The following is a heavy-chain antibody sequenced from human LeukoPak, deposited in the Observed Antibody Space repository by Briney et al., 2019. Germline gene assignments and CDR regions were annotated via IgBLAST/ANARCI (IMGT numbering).Heavy chain of an antibody. D-gene: IGHD3-16*01. CDR2: INPSGGST. J-gene: IGHJ4*02. Sequence: ASVKVSCKASGYTFTSYYMHWVRQAPGQGLEWMGIINPSGGSTSYAQKFQGRVTKTRDTSTSTVYMELSSLRSEDTAVYYCATLGKTTRRAEAFVGYWGQGTLVTVSS. CDR1: GYTFTSYY. CDR3: ATLGKTTRRAEAFVGY. V-gene: IGHV1-46*03.